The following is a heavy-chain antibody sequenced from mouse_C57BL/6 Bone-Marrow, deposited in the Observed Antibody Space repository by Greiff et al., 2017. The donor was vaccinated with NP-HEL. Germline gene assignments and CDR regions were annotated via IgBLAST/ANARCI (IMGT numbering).Heavy chain of an antibody. D-gene: IGHD1-1*01. CDR3: ASHYYGSSYGYYAMDY. Sequence: VQRVQSGPGLVQPSPSLSITCPASGFSLTRYGVHWVRQSPGKGLEWLGVLWRGGSTDYNAAFMSRLSITKDNSKSQVFFKMNSLQADDTAIYYCASHYYGSSYGYYAMDYWGQGTSVTVSS. CDR2: LWRGGST. CDR1: GFSLTRYG. V-gene: IGHV2-5*01. J-gene: IGHJ4*01.